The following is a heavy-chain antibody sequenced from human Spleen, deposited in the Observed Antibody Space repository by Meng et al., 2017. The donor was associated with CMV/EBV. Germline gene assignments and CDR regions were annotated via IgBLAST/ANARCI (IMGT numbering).Heavy chain of an antibody. D-gene: IGHD3-10*01. V-gene: IGHV4-34*01. CDR2: INHSGST. CDR1: GGSVSGYY. J-gene: IGHJ4*02. Sequence: RAWAVYGGSVSGYYWSWIRQPPGKGLEWIGEINHSGSTNYTPSLKSRVTISVDTSKNQFSLKLSSVTAADTAVYYCAKGDYGSGRSDWGQGTLVTVSS. CDR3: AKGDYGSGRSD.